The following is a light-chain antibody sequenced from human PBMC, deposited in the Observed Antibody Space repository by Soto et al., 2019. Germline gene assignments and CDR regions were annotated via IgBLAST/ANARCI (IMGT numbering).Light chain of an antibody. V-gene: IGKV1-5*01. CDR2: DAS. Sequence: DIQMTQSASTLSASVGDSVTITCRASQSISHWLAWYQQKPGKAPKFLIYDASSLESGVPSRFSGSGSGTEFTLTISSLQPDDFATYYCQQYDSVLGTFGPGTKVDIK. CDR3: QQYDSVLGT. CDR1: QSISHW. J-gene: IGKJ1*01.